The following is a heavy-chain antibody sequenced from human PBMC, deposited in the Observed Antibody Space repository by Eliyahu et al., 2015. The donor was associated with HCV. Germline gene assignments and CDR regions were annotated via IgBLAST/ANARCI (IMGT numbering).Heavy chain of an antibody. CDR3: ARGPNRIAVARRGWFDP. D-gene: IGHD6-19*01. V-gene: IGHV4-34*01. CDR1: GGSFXGYY. Sequence: QVQLQQWGAGLLKPSETLSLTCAVYGGSFXGYYWSWIRQPPGKGLEWIGEINHSGSTNYNPSLKSRVTISVDTSKNQFSLKLSSVTAADTAVYYCARGPNRIAVARRGWFDPWGQGTLVTVSS. CDR2: INHSGST. J-gene: IGHJ5*02.